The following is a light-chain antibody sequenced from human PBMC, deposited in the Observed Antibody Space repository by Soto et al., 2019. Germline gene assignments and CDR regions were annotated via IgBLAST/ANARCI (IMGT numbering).Light chain of an antibody. V-gene: IGKV2-30*02. J-gene: IGKJ1*01. CDR2: EVS. CDR3: MQGTHWPWT. Sequence: DVVMTQSPLSLPVTLGQPASISCRSSQSLIHSDGNTYLSWFQQRPGQSPRRLIYEVSDRDSGVTNRFTGSGSGTDLTLKISRVEAEDVGVYYCMQGTHWPWTFGQGTEVEI. CDR1: QSLIHSDGNTY.